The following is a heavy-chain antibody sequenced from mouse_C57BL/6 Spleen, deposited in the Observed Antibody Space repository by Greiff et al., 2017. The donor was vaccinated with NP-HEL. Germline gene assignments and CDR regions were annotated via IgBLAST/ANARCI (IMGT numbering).Heavy chain of an antibody. CDR3: ARGVVATRYAMDY. CDR1: GYTFTSYW. V-gene: IGHV1-69*01. CDR2: IDPSDSYT. J-gene: IGHJ4*01. D-gene: IGHD1-1*01. Sequence: QVQLQQPGAELVMPGASVKLSCKASGYTFTSYWMHWVKQRPGQGLEWIGEIDPSDSYTNYNQKFKGKSTLTVDQSSSTAYMQLSSLTSEDSAVDYCARGVVATRYAMDYWGQGTSVTVSA.